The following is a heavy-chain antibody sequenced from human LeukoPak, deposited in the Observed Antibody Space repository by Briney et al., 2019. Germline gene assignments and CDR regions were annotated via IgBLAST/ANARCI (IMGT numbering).Heavy chain of an antibody. CDR1: GFTFGNYA. J-gene: IGHJ4*02. V-gene: IGHV3-49*03. CDR2: IRSKSYGGTT. CDR3: SIYTMD. Sequence: GGSLRLSCTASGFTFGNYAMSWFRQAPGKGLEWVSFIRSKSYGGTTEYAASVKGRFTISRDDSKSIAYLQMNSLKTEDTAVYYCSIYTMDWGQGTLVTVSS. D-gene: IGHD3-10*01.